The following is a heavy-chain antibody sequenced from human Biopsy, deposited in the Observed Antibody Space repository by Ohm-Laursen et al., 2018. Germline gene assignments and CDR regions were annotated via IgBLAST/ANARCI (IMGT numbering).Heavy chain of an antibody. V-gene: IGHV4-4*09. CDR3: ARGSNEYGGLYFPH. D-gene: IGHD4-23*01. CDR1: GVSITAYY. Sequence: SDTLSLTCPVSGVSITAYYWSWIRQPPGKGLECIGNIHHSGSTNYNPSLKSRLTISVDTSKNQFSLKLSSVTAADTAVYYCARGSNEYGGLYFPHWGQGTLVTVSS. J-gene: IGHJ1*01. CDR2: IHHSGST.